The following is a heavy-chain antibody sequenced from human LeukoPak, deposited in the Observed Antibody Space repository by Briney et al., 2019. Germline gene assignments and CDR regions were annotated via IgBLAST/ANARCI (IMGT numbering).Heavy chain of an antibody. J-gene: IGHJ6*02. CDR2: ISAYNGNT. CDR1: GYTFTSYG. D-gene: IGHD2-2*01. CDR3: ARIGYCSSTSCGYYYGMDV. Sequence: ASVKVSCKASGYTFTSYGISWVRQAPGQGLEWMGWISAYNGNTNYAQKLQGRVTMTTDTSTSTACMELRSLRSDDTAVYYCARIGYCSSTSCGYYYGMDVWGQGTTVTVSS. V-gene: IGHV1-18*01.